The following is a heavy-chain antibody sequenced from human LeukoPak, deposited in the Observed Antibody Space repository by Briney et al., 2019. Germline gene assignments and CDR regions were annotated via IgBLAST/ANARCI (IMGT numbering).Heavy chain of an antibody. J-gene: IGHJ4*02. CDR2: ISHDGSNN. CDR3: AKVRVGTAHFDY. Sequence: GRSLRLTCAASGFTFSNYGMHWVRQAPGKGLEWVVVISHDGSNNNYADSVKGRFTISRDNSKNTLYLQMNSLRPEDTAVYYCAKVRVGTAHFDYWGQGTLVTVSS. V-gene: IGHV3-30*18. CDR1: GFTFSNYG. D-gene: IGHD2-15*01.